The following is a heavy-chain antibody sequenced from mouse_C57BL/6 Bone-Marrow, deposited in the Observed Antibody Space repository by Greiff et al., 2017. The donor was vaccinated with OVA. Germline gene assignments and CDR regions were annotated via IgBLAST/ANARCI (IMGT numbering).Heavy chain of an antibody. CDR3: ARDDEDY. CDR2: ISSGGSYT. CDR1: GFTFSSYG. J-gene: IGHJ2*01. V-gene: IGHV5-6*01. D-gene: IGHD2-12*01. Sequence: EVQVVESGGDLVKPGGSLKLSCAASGFTFSSYGMSWVRQTPDKRLEWVATISSGGSYTYYPDSVKGRFTISRDNAKNTLYLQMSSLKSEDTAMYHCARDDEDYWGQGTTLTVSS.